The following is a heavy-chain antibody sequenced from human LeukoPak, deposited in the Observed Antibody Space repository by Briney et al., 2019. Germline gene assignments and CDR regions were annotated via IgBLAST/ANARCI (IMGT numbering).Heavy chain of an antibody. D-gene: IGHD3-3*01. V-gene: IGHV4-34*01. CDR2: INHSGST. J-gene: IGHJ6*03. Sequence: SSETLSLTCAVYGGSFSGYYWSWIRQPPGKGLEWIGEINHSGSTNYNPSLKSRVTISVDKSKNQFSLKLSSVTAADTAVYYCARQYYDFWSGYYPNYYYYYYMDVWGKGTTVTVSS. CDR1: GGSFSGYY. CDR3: ARQYYDFWSGYYPNYYYYYYMDV.